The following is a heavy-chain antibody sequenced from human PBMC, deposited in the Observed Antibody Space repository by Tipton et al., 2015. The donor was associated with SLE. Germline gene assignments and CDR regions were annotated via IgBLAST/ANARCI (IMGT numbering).Heavy chain of an antibody. CDR3: TTDQRGMIVVVITDY. CDR2: IKSKTAGGTT. CDR1: GFTFSNAW. V-gene: IGHV3-15*01. D-gene: IGHD3-22*01. J-gene: IGHJ4*02. Sequence: GSLRLSCAASGFTFSNAWMSWVRQAPGKGLEWVGRIKSKTAGGTTDYAAPVKGRFTISRDDSKKTLYLQMNSLKTEDTAVYYCTTDQRGMIVVVITDYWGQGTLVSVSS.